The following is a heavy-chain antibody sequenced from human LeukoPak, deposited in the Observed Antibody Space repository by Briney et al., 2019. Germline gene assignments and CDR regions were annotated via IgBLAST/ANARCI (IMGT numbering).Heavy chain of an antibody. CDR1: GGSISSYY. V-gene: IGHV4-59*01. D-gene: IGHD6-19*01. CDR3: ARLQPVYSSGWFSFDY. Sequence: SETLSLTCTVSGGSISSYYWSWIRQPPGKGLEWIGYIYYSGSTNYNPSLKSRVTISVDTSKNQFSLKLSSVTAADTAAYYCARLQPVYSSGWFSFDYWGQGTLVTVSS. CDR2: IYYSGST. J-gene: IGHJ4*02.